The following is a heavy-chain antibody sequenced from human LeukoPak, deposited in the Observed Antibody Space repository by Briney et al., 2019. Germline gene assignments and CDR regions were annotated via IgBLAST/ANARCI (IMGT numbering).Heavy chain of an antibody. CDR2: LYSDGNT. CDR3: ARGVEPLAANTLAY. CDR1: GFTVITND. V-gene: IGHV3-53*01. Sequence: GGSLRLSCAAPGFTVITNDMTWVRQAPRKGLEWVSVLYSDGNTKYADSVQGRFTISRDNSKNTLYLEMNSLSPDDTAVYYCARGVEPLAANTLAYWGQGTLVTVSS. D-gene: IGHD1-14*01. J-gene: IGHJ4*02.